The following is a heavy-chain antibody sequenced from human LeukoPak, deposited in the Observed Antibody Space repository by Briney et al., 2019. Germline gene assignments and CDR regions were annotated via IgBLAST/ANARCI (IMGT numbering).Heavy chain of an antibody. CDR1: GYTFTGYY. V-gene: IGHV1-2*02. J-gene: IGHJ4*02. CDR3: AVAPGDY. CDR2: INPNTGDT. D-gene: IGHD2-21*01. Sequence: GASVTVSFKASGYTFTGYYMHWVGQAPGQGLEWMGWINPNTGDTNYAQKFQGRVTMTRDTSITTVYMEISRLTSDDTALFYCAVAPGDYWGQGTLVTVSS.